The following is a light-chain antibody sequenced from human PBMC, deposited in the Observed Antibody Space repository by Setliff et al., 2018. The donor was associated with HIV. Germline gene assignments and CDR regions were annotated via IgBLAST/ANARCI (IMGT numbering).Light chain of an antibody. V-gene: IGLV2-14*01. J-gene: IGLJ1*01. Sequence: QSVLTQPASVSASPGQSITISCTGTTSDISHYNFVSWYQQHPDSAPKLLIYEVFNRPSGVSHRFSGSKSGNTASLTISGPQAEDEADYYCSSYTRTNLFVFGTGTKGTVL. CDR1: TSDISHYNF. CDR2: EVF. CDR3: SSYTRTNLFV.